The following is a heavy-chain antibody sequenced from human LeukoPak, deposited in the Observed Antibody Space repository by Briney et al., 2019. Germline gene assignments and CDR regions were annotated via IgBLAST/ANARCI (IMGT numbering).Heavy chain of an antibody. CDR3: AREGDPATDY. V-gene: IGHV4-30-2*01. D-gene: IGHD3-10*01. Sequence: SETLSLTCTVSGGSISSGGYYWSWIRQPSGKGLEWIGYIYHSGSTYYNPSLKSRVTISVDRSKNQFSLKLSSVTAADTAVYYCAREGDPATDYWGQGTLVTVSS. CDR1: GGSISSGGYY. J-gene: IGHJ4*02. CDR2: IYHSGST.